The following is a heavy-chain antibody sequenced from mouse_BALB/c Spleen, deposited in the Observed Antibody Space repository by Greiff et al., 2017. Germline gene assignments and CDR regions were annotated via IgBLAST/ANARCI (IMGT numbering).Heavy chain of an antibody. CDR2: IWGDGST. J-gene: IGHJ4*01. CDR1: GFSLTSYG. Sequence: VQLQQSGPGLVQPSQSLSITCTVSGFSLTSYGVHWVRQSPGKGLEWLGMIWGDGSTDYNSALKSRLSISKDNSKSQVFLKMNSLQTDDTARYYCARGYYAMDYWGQGTSVTVSS. V-gene: IGHV2-4-1*01. CDR3: ARGYYAMDY.